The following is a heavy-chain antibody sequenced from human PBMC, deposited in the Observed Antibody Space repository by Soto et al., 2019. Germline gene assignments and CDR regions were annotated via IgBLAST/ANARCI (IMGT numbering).Heavy chain of an antibody. CDR1: GGSFSGYY. V-gene: IGHV4-34*01. CDR2: INHSGST. D-gene: IGHD3-3*01. J-gene: IGHJ5*02. Sequence: QVQLQQWGAGLLKPSETLSLTCAVYGGSFSGYYWSWIRQPPGKGLEWIGEINHSGSTNYNPSLKSRVTISVDTSKNQFSLKLSSVTAADTAVYYCARARVVIIYNWFDPWGQGTLVTVSS. CDR3: ARARVVIIYNWFDP.